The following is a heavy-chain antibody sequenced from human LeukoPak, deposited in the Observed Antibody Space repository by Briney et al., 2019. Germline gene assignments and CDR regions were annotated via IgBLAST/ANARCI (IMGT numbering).Heavy chain of an antibody. D-gene: IGHD3-3*01. CDR3: ARGYDFWSGYYMVY. Sequence: GASVKVSCKASGYTFTGYYMHWVRQAPGQGLEWMGRINPNSGGTNYAQKFQGRVTMTRDTSISTAYMELSRLRSDDTAVNYCARGYDFWSGYYMVYWGQGTLVTVSS. J-gene: IGHJ4*02. CDR2: INPNSGGT. V-gene: IGHV1-2*06. CDR1: GYTFTGYY.